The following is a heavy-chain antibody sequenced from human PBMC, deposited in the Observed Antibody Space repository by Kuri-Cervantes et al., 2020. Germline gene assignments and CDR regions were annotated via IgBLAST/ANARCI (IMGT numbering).Heavy chain of an antibody. Sequence: GESLKISCAASGFTFSSYAMSWVRQAPGKGLEWASAISGSGGSTYYADSVKGRFTISRDNSKNTLYLQMNSLRAEDTALYYCAKDMGPKGSPMWFDPWGQGTLVTVSS. J-gene: IGHJ5*02. CDR3: AKDMGPKGSPMWFDP. CDR2: ISGSGGST. D-gene: IGHD1-26*01. V-gene: IGHV3-23*01. CDR1: GFTFSSYA.